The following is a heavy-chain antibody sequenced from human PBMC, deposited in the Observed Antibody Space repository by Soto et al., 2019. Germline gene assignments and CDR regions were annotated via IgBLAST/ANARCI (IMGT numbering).Heavy chain of an antibody. D-gene: IGHD2-21*02. CDR3: AREGGGSSVTPLLDL. Sequence: VQLVESGGGVVQPGSSLRLSCAASGFTVSSYAMNWFSQSPGTGLEGVAVRAYDGRNKYYADSGKGRFTISRVNYKNPLYLQMNSLRADDTAVYYCAREGGGSSVTPLLDLWGRGTLVTVSS. J-gene: IGHJ2*01. V-gene: IGHV3-30*04. CDR2: RAYDGRNK. CDR1: GFTVSSYA.